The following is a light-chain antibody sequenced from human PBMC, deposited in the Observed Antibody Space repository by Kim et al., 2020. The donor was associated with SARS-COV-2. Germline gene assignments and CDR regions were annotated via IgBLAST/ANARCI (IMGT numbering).Light chain of an antibody. CDR1: ALPKQF. V-gene: IGLV3-25*03. CDR3: QSADSSGTVV. CDR2: KDI. Sequence: VSPGQTARITCSGDALPKQFAYWYQQKSGQAPVLLIYKDIERPSGIPERVSGSSSGTIVTLTISGVQAEDEADYYCQSADSSGTVVFGGGTQLTVL. J-gene: IGLJ2*01.